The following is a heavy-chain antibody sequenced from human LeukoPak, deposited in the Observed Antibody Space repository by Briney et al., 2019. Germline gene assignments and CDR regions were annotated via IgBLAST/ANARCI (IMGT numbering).Heavy chain of an antibody. CDR1: AYTFTGYY. D-gene: IGHD6-13*01. J-gene: IGHJ4*02. V-gene: IGHV1-2*02. Sequence: ASLKVSCKASAYTFTGYYMHWVRQAPGQGLEWMGWINPNSGGTNYAQKFQGRVTMTRDTSISTAYMELSRLRSDDTAVYYCARDRGQQLVHDYWGQGTLVTVSS. CDR3: ARDRGQQLVHDY. CDR2: INPNSGGT.